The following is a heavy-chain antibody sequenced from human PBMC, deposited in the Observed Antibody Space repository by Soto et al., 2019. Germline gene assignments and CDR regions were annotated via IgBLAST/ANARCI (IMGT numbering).Heavy chain of an antibody. D-gene: IGHD2-21*01. Sequence: EVQLVESGGGLVQPGGSLRLSCEASGFRFSDYYMDWVRQAPGKGLEWVGRTRNKANSYTTEYAASVKGRFTVSRDDSKNSVYLQMNRLKTEDTAVYYCVRGHNSFDYWGQGTLVTVSS. CDR3: VRGHNSFDY. J-gene: IGHJ4*02. V-gene: IGHV3-72*01. CDR1: GFRFSDYY. CDR2: TRNKANSYTT.